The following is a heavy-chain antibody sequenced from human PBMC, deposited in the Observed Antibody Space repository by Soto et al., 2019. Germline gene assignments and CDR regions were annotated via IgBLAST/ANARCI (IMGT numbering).Heavy chain of an antibody. CDR2: ISGYNEYT. V-gene: IGHV1-18*01. D-gene: IGHD3-22*01. Sequence: QVQLVQSGGGVKKPGSSVRVSCQASGYTFTKFGITWVRQAPGQGLEWMGWISGYNEYTEYGQKFQGRVTMTIDTPTNTAHLELRNLRSDDTAVFYCARGSHLDYDGYYCDNWGQGTLVTVSS. J-gene: IGHJ4*02. CDR1: GYTFTKFG. CDR3: ARGSHLDYDGYYCDN.